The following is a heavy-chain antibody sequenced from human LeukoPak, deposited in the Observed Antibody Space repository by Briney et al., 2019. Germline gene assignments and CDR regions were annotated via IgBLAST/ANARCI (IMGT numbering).Heavy chain of an antibody. CDR2: INPNSGGT. D-gene: IGHD3-9*01. CDR1: GYTFTGYY. V-gene: IGHV1-2*04. Sequence: ASVKVSCKASGYTFTGYYMHWVRQAPGQGLEWMGWINPNSGGTNYAQKFQGWVTMTRDTSISTAYMELSRLRSDDTAVYYCVHYDILTGFDYWGQGTLVTVSS. J-gene: IGHJ4*02. CDR3: VHYDILTGFDY.